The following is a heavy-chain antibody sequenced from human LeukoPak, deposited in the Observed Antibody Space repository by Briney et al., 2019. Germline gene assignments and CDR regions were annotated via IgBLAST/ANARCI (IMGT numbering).Heavy chain of an antibody. CDR3: ARGGSRFCSGGSCYSGPCDY. CDR2: ISAYSGGT. D-gene: IGHD2-15*01. V-gene: IGHV1-18*01. Sequence: ASVKVSCKASGYTFTSYGISWVRQAPGQGLEWMGWISAYSGGTNYAQKFQGRVTMNRDTSISTDYMELRRLRSEDTAVYYCARGGSRFCSGGSCYSGPCDYWGQGTLVTVSS. J-gene: IGHJ4*02. CDR1: GYTFTSYG.